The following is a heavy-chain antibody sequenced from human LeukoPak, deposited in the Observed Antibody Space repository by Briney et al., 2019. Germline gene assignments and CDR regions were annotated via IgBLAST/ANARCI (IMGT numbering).Heavy chain of an antibody. D-gene: IGHD6-6*01. J-gene: IGHJ6*04. CDR2: ISGSGHDI. V-gene: IGHV3-11*04. CDR1: GFTFSDSY. Sequence: GGSLRLSCAASGFTFSDSYMTWVRQAPGKGVEWVAYISGSGHDINYSDSVKGRFTISRDNAKNSLYLQMNSLRAEDTAVYYCARDSYSSSSLDVWGKGTTVTVSS. CDR3: ARDSYSSSSLDV.